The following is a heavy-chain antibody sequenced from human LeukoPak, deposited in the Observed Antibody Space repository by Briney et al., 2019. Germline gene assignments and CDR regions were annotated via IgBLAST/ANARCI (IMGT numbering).Heavy chain of an antibody. CDR2: IRYDGSNK. CDR1: GFTFSSYG. Sequence: GGSLRLSCAASGFTFSSYGMHWVRQAPSKGLEWVAFIRYDGSNKYYADSVKGRFTISRDNSKNTLYLQMNSLRAEDTAVYYCAKGPGFIPYYYDSSGFTLDYWGQGTLVTVSS. D-gene: IGHD3-22*01. V-gene: IGHV3-30*02. J-gene: IGHJ4*02. CDR3: AKGPGFIPYYYDSSGFTLDY.